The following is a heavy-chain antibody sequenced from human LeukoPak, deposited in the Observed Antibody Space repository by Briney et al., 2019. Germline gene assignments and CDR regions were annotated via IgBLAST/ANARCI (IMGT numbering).Heavy chain of an antibody. CDR2: IYYSGST. J-gene: IGHJ6*02. Sequence: SETLSLTCTVSGGSISSYYWSWIRQPPGKGLEWIGYIYYSGSTNYNPSLKSRVTISVDTSKNQFSLKLSSVTAADTAVYYCARQRELMYYDILTGYEPYYGMDVWGQGTTVTVSS. CDR1: GGSISSYY. V-gene: IGHV4-59*08. CDR3: ARQRELMYYDILTGYEPYYGMDV. D-gene: IGHD3-9*01.